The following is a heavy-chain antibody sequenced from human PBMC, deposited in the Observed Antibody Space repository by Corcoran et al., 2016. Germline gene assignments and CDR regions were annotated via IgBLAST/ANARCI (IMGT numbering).Heavy chain of an antibody. CDR1: GFTFSSYG. CDR2: ISYDGSNK. V-gene: IGHV3-30*18. Sequence: QVQLVESGGGVVQPGRSLRLSCAASGFTFSSYGMHWVRQAPGKGLEWVAVISYDGSNKYYADSVKGRVTISRDNSKNTLYLQMNSLRAEDTAVYYCAKGSGYVGDFDYWGQGTLVTVSS. D-gene: IGHD5-12*01. J-gene: IGHJ4*02. CDR3: AKGSGYVGDFDY.